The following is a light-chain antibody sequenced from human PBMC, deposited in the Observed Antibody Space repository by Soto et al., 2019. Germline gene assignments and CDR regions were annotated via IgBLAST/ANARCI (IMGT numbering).Light chain of an antibody. CDR2: DAS. CDR3: QQYNSYRIT. J-gene: IGKJ5*01. Sequence: SQMTQSPSTLSASVGDRVTITCRASQSISSWLAWYQQKPGKAPKLLIYDASSLESGVPSRFSGSGSGTEFTLTISSLQPDDFATYYCQQYNSYRITFGQGTRLEIK. CDR1: QSISSW. V-gene: IGKV1-5*01.